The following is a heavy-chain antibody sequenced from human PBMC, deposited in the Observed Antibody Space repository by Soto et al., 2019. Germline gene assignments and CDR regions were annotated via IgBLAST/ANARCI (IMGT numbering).Heavy chain of an antibody. D-gene: IGHD2-2*02. CDR2: IGAARDP. V-gene: IGHV3-13*04. CDR3: ARAYTGRLPRRADYYYAMDV. CDR1: GFTFSDYD. Sequence: GGSLRLSCVASGFTFSDYDMHWVRQVPGRGLEWVSAIGAARDPYYLGSVKGRFSISMENAKNSVYLQMNDLRAGDSAVYYCARAYTGRLPRRADYYYAMDVWGQGTTVTVSS. J-gene: IGHJ6*02.